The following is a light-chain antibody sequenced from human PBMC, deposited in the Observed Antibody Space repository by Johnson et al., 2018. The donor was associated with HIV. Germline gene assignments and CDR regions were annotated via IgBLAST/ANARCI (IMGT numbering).Light chain of an antibody. V-gene: IGLV1-51*01. CDR2: NND. CDR1: RSNIGNNY. J-gene: IGLJ1*01. Sequence: QSVLTQPPSVSAAPGQKVTISCSGSRSNIGNNYVSWYQQFPGTAPKLLISNNDKRPSGIPDRFSGSRSGTSATLGITGLQTGDEADYYCGTWDSSLCAYVFGTGTEVTV. CDR3: GTWDSSLCAYV.